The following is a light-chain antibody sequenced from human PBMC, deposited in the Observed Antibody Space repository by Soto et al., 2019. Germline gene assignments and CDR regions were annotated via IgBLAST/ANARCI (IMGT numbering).Light chain of an antibody. CDR3: QKCDYLPI. J-gene: IGKJ3*01. V-gene: IGKV3D-15*01. Sequence: EIVMTQSPATLSVSPGESATLSCRASQSVSRKLVWYQQKPGQAPRLLIYGASTRATGIPERFSGSGSGTEFTLTISSLQSEDVATYYCQKCDYLPIFGPGTTVDFK. CDR1: QSVSRK. CDR2: GAS.